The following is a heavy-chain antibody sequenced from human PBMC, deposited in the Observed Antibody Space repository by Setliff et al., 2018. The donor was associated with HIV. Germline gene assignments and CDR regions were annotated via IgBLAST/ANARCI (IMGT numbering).Heavy chain of an antibody. CDR1: GGSISSGAYY. D-gene: IGHD5-18*01. V-gene: IGHV4-30-4*08. CDR3: ARVDTILQFFDY. J-gene: IGHJ4*02. Sequence: SQTLSLTCTVSGGSISSGAYYWSWIRQHPGKGLEWIGYIYYTGSTYYNPALKSRVTISVDPSTEQFSLRLTSVTAADTALYYCARVDTILQFFDYWGQGIAVTVSS. CDR2: IYYTGST.